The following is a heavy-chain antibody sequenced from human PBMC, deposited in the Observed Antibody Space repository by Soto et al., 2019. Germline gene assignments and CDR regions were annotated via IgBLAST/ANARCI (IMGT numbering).Heavy chain of an antibody. Sequence: SETLSLTCTVAGGSISSSSYYWGWIRQPPGKGLEWIGSIIYSGSTYYNASLKSRVTISAVTSKNQFSLNLRSVTAADTAVYYCARLGRIDPEDAFDMWGQGTMVT. V-gene: IGHV4-39*01. CDR2: IIYSGST. CDR1: GGSISSSSYY. CDR3: ARLGRIDPEDAFDM. J-gene: IGHJ3*02.